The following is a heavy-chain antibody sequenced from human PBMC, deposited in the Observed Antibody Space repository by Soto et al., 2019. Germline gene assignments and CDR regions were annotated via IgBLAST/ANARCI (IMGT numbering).Heavy chain of an antibody. V-gene: IGHV1-18*04. D-gene: IGHD2-15*01. CDR1: GYTFISHG. CDR2: ISGKNGNT. J-gene: IGHJ6*02. Sequence: QVQLVQSGVEVKKPGASVKVSCKASGYTFISHGISWVRQAPGQGLEWMGWISGKNGNTNYAQKLQGRVTLTTDTSTSTDSMELRSLRSDDTAVYYCARVSSSIVVVPDYGMDVWGQGTTVTVSS. CDR3: ARVSSSIVVVPDYGMDV.